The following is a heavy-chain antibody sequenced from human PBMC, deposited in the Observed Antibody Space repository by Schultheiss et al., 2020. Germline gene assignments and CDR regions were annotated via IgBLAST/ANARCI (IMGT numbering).Heavy chain of an antibody. CDR2: MTSSGPYM. D-gene: IGHD5-18*01. V-gene: IGHV3-21*01. J-gene: IGHJ6*02. CDR3: ARENSINTGVDV. Sequence: GGSLRLSCAASGFTFSTYGMNWVRQAPGKGLEWVSSMTSSGPYMYYAGSVKGRFTISRDNAMNSLYLQMNSLSAEDTAVYYCARENSINTGVDVWGQGTTVTVS. CDR1: GFTFSTYG.